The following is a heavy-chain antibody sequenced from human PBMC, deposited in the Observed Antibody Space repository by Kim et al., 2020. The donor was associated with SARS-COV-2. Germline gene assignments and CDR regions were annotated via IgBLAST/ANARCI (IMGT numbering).Heavy chain of an antibody. J-gene: IGHJ6*02. CDR1: GFTFSSYS. Sequence: GGSLRLSCAASGFTFSSYSMNWVRQAPGKGLEWVSYISSSSSTIYYADSVKGRFTISRDNAKNSLYLQMNSLRDEDTAVYYCAREQGRGFLEWLRGYGMDVWGQGTTVTVSS. CDR2: ISSSSSTI. CDR3: AREQGRGFLEWLRGYGMDV. D-gene: IGHD3-3*01. V-gene: IGHV3-48*02.